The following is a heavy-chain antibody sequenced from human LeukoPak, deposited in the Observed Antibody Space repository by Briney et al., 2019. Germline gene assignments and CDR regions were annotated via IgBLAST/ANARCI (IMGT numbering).Heavy chain of an antibody. J-gene: IGHJ4*02. D-gene: IGHD3-22*01. CDR2: IKSKTDGGAT. CDR1: GFTFSNAW. CDR3: TTEAYYYDSGAIKYFDY. V-gene: IGHV3-15*01. Sequence: GGSLRLSCAASGFTFSNAWMSWVRQAPGKGLESVGRIKSKTDGGATHYAAPVKGRFTISRDDSKNTLYLQMNSLKTEDTAVYYCTTEAYYYDSGAIKYFDYWGQGTLVTVSS.